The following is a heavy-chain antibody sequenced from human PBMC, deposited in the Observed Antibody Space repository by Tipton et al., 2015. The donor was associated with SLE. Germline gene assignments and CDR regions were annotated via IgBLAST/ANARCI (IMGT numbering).Heavy chain of an antibody. V-gene: IGHV4-34*12. Sequence: TLSLTCDVYDGSIRGFAWSWIRQPPGQGLEWIGEMLYSGATNYKSYLESRVTISVDTSKRHLTLRLRSVTAADTAIYYCAKKKLWNAYSVWGQGTLVTVSS. CDR3: AKKKLWNAYSV. CDR2: MLYSGAT. CDR1: DGSIRGFA. J-gene: IGHJ4*02. D-gene: IGHD3-3*01.